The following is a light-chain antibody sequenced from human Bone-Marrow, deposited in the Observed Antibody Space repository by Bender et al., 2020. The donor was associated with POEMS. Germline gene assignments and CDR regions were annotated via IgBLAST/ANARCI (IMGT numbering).Light chain of an antibody. V-gene: IGLV2-23*02. CDR2: EVN. CDR3: GSYAGSNIWV. Sequence: QSALTQPASVSGSPGQSITISCTGTSRDVGNYNLVSWYQQYPGKAPKLMLYEVNKRPSGISNRFSGSKSGNTASLTVSGLQAEDEAEYYCGSYAGSNIWVFGGGTKLTVL. CDR1: SRDVGNYNL. J-gene: IGLJ3*02.